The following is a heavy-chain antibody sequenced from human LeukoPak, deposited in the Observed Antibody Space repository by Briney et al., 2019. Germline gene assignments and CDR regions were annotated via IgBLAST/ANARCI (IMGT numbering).Heavy chain of an antibody. CDR1: GYIFSNYG. CDR3: ARDFAWGSGGAPIDDNWLDP. Sequence: ASVKVSCKATGYIFSNYGISWVRQAPGHGLEWMGWISSGGNTNYAPKFQDRATMTTDTPTSTAYMELRSLRFDDTAVYYCARDFAWGSGGAPIDDNWLDPWGQGTLVTVSS. V-gene: IGHV1-18*01. J-gene: IGHJ5*02. CDR2: ISSGGNT. D-gene: IGHD7-27*01.